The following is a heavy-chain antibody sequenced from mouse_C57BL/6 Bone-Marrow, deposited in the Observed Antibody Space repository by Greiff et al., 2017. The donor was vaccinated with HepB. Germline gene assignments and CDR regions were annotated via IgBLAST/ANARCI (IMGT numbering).Heavy chain of an antibody. D-gene: IGHD2-4*01. CDR3: ARPYDYDGAY. CDR1: GFTFSSYT. J-gene: IGHJ3*01. V-gene: IGHV5-9*01. Sequence: EVKVVESGGGLVKPGGSLKLSCAASGFTFSSYTMSWVRQTPEKRLEWVATISGGGGNTYYPDSVKGRFTISRDNAKNTLYLQMSSLRSEATALYYCARPYDYDGAYWGQGTLVTVSA. CDR2: ISGGGGNT.